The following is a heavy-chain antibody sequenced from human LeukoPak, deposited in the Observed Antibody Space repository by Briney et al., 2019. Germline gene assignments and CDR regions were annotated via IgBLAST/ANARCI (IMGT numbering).Heavy chain of an antibody. CDR3: ASRGLEWELDQAAFDI. J-gene: IGHJ3*02. CDR1: GGSISSSSYY. D-gene: IGHD1-26*01. V-gene: IGHV4-39*07. Sequence: SETLSLTCTVSGGSISSSSYYWGWIRQPPGKGLEWIGSIYYSGSTYYNPSLKSRVTISVDTSKNQFSLKLSSVTAADTAVYYCASRGLEWELDQAAFDIWGQGTMVTVSS. CDR2: IYYSGST.